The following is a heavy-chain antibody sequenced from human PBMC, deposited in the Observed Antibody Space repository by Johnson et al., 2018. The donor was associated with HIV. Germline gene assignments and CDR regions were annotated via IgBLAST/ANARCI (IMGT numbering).Heavy chain of an antibody. Sequence: VQLVESGGGLIQPGGSLRLSCGASGFIFSNYAMSWVRQAPGKGLEWVSGISGSGGSTYYADSVKGRFTISRDNSKNTLYLQINSLRAEDTAVYYCATDYNFWSGRPDSFDVWGQGTMVTVSS. J-gene: IGHJ3*01. V-gene: IGHV3-23*04. D-gene: IGHD3-3*01. CDR1: GFIFSNYA. CDR3: ATDYNFWSGRPDSFDV. CDR2: ISGSGGST.